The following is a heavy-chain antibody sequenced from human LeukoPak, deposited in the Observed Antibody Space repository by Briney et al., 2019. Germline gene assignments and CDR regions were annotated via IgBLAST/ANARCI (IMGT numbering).Heavy chain of an antibody. Sequence: GGSLRLSCAASGFTLSSYTMNWVRQAPGKGLEWVSSISGSSSCIYYADPVKGRFTISGDNAKNSLYLQMNSLRAEDTAVYYCARDKSWGAPYYFDYWGQGTLVTVPS. D-gene: IGHD3-16*01. CDR1: GFTLSSYT. V-gene: IGHV3-21*01. J-gene: IGHJ4*02. CDR2: ISGSSSCI. CDR3: ARDKSWGAPYYFDY.